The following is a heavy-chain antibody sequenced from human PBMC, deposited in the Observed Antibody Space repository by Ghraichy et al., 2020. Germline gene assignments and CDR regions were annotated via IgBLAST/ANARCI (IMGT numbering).Heavy chain of an antibody. CDR3: AREPNFLMSATTHFDY. V-gene: IGHV3-21*01. J-gene: IGHJ4*02. CDR1: GFSFNSYN. CDR2: ISRTASYI. Sequence: GGSLRLSCAASGFSFNSYNMNWVRQAPGKGLEWVSAISRTASYINYADSVRGRFTVSRDNSKNLLYLQMDSLTADDTAVYYCAREPNFLMSATTHFDYWGQGVPVAVSS. D-gene: IGHD1-1*01.